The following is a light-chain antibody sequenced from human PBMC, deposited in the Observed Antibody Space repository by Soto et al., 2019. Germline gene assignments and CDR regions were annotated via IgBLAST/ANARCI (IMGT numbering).Light chain of an antibody. CDR3: GSYTSTDTPFV. CDR2: EVN. J-gene: IGLJ1*01. V-gene: IGLV2-14*01. CDR1: STDVGGYNY. Sequence: QSALAQPSSVSGSPGQSITISCTGTSTDVGGYNYVSWYQHHPGKGPKLIIYEVNNRPSGVPDRFSGSKSGNKASLTISNLEAEDESDYYCGSYTSTDTPFVFGTGTRSPS.